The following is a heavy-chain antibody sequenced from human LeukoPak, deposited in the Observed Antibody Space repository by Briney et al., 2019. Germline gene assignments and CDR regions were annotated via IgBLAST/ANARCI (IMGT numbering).Heavy chain of an antibody. Sequence: GGSLRLSCVASGFTFSSYSLSWVRQAPGKGLQWISTISSGAGSTFYADSVKGRFTISKDTSENTLSLHMNSLRPEDTAVYYCVKGGASSSEGGWGQGTLVTFSS. CDR1: GFTFSSYS. D-gene: IGHD6-6*01. CDR3: VKGGASSSEGG. V-gene: IGHV3-23*01. CDR2: ISSGAGST. J-gene: IGHJ4*02.